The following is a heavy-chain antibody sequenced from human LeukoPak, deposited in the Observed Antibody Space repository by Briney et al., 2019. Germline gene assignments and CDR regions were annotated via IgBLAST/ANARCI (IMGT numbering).Heavy chain of an antibody. CDR2: INPSGGST. D-gene: IGHD3-10*01. CDR3: ARAPLWFGELLDSYFDY. CDR1: GYTFTSYY. V-gene: IGHV1-46*01. J-gene: IGHJ4*02. Sequence: GASVKVSCKASGYTFTSYYMHWVRQAPGQGLEWMGIINPSGGSTSYAQKFQGRVTMTRDTSTSTVYMELSSLRSEDTAVYYRARAPLWFGELLDSYFDYWGQGTLVTVSS.